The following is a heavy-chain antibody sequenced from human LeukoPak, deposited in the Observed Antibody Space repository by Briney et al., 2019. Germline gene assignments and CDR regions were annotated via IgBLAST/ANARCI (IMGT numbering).Heavy chain of an antibody. CDR3: AGNPEMARNAVYFDY. CDR1: GGFMSGSSYY. J-gene: IGHJ4*02. V-gene: IGHV4-39*02. Sequence: PSETLSLTCSVSGGFMSGSSYYWVWLRQPPGKGLEWIASIYYSGDTYYNQSLKSRVTISVDTSKNHFSLKLSSVTAADTAVYFCAGNPEMARNAVYFDYWGQGTLVTVSS. D-gene: IGHD5-24*01. CDR2: IYYSGDT.